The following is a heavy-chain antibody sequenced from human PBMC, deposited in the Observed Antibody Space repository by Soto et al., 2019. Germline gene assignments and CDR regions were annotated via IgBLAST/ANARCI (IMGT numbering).Heavy chain of an antibody. CDR3: ARVARGADIVLMVYAIPLYYYYGMDV. J-gene: IGHJ6*02. Sequence: ASVKVSCKASGGTFSSYAISWVRQAPGQGLEWMGGIIPIFGTANYAQKFQGRVTITADESTSTAYMELSSLRSEDTAVYYCARVARGADIVLMVYAIPLYYYYGMDVWGQGTTVTVSS. CDR2: IIPIFGTA. CDR1: GGTFSSYA. D-gene: IGHD2-8*01. V-gene: IGHV1-69*13.